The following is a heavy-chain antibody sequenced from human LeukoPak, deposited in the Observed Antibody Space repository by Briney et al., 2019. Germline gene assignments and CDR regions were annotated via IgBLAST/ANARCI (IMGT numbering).Heavy chain of an antibody. CDR1: GFTFSSYG. V-gene: IGHV3-33*01. CDR3: ARDGIVVVPAAILSWFDP. Sequence: GGSLRLSCAASGFTFSSYGMHWVRQAPGKGLEWVAVIWYDGSNKYHADSVKGRFTISRDNSKNTLYLQMNSLRAEDTAVYYCARDGIVVVPAAILSWFDPWGQGTLVTVSS. D-gene: IGHD2-2*02. J-gene: IGHJ5*02. CDR2: IWYDGSNK.